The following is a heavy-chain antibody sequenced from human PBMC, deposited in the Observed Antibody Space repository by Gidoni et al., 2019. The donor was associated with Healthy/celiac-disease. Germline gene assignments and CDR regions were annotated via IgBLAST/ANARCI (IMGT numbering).Heavy chain of an antibody. V-gene: IGHV3-9*01. J-gene: IGHJ3*02. Sequence: EVQLVESGGGLVQPGRSLRLSCAASGFTFDAYAMHWVRQAPGKGLEWVSGISWNSGSIGYADSVKGRFTISRDNAKNSLYLQMNSLRAEDTALYYCAGGSGGIWGQGTMVTVSS. D-gene: IGHD1-26*01. CDR1: GFTFDAYA. CDR2: ISWNSGSI. CDR3: AGGSGGI.